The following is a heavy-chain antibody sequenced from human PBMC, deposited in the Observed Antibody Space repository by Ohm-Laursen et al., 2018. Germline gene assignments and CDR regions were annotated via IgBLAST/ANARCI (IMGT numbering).Heavy chain of an antibody. J-gene: IGHJ6*02. V-gene: IGHV3-33*01. Sequence: SSLRLSCTASGFTFSSYGMHWVRQAPGKGLEWVAVIWYDGSNKYYADSMKGRFTISRDNSKNTLYLQMNSLRAEDTAVYYCARAEFITIFGVVTQWVNYYGMDVWGQGTTVTVSS. D-gene: IGHD3-3*01. CDR3: ARAEFITIFGVVTQWVNYYGMDV. CDR1: GFTFSSYG. CDR2: IWYDGSNK.